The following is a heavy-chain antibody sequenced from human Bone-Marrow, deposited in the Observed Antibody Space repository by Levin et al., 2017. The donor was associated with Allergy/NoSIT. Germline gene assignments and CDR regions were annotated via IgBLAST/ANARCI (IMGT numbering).Heavy chain of an antibody. V-gene: IGHV1-8*01. CDR2: MNPNSGNT. CDR3: ARGFAGYDYSIGTGTENWFDP. J-gene: IGHJ5*02. Sequence: ASVKVSCKASGYTFTSYDINWVRQATGQGLEWMGWMNPNSGNTGYAQKFQGRVTMTRNTSISTAYMELSSLRSEDTAVYYCARGFAGYDYSIGTGTENWFDPWGQGTLVTVSS. D-gene: IGHD4-11*01. CDR1: GYTFTSYD.